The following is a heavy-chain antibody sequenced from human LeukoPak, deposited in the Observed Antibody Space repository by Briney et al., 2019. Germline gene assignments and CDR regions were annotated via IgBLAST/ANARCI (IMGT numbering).Heavy chain of an antibody. CDR1: GGPISSYY. J-gene: IGHJ3*02. CDR2: VYYSGST. Sequence: SETLSLTCTVSGGPISSYYWSWIRQPPGRGLEWIGYVYYSGSTNYNPSLKSRVTISLDTSNNHLSLKLSSVTAADTAVYYCARPVSSGSFSGAFDIWGLGAMATVSS. D-gene: IGHD3-10*01. CDR3: ARPVSSGSFSGAFDI. V-gene: IGHV4-59*01.